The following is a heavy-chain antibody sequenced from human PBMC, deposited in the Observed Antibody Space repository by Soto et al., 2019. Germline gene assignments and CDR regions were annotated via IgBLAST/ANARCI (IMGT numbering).Heavy chain of an antibody. Sequence: ASVKVSCKVSGYTLTELSMHWVRQAPGKGLEWMGGFDPEDGETIYAQKFQGRVTMTEDTSTDTAYMELSSLRSEDTAVYYCATGLISGELLIPYYYGMDVWGQGTTVTVSS. CDR3: ATGLISGELLIPYYYGMDV. J-gene: IGHJ6*02. CDR2: FDPEDGET. CDR1: GYTLTELS. V-gene: IGHV1-24*01. D-gene: IGHD1-26*01.